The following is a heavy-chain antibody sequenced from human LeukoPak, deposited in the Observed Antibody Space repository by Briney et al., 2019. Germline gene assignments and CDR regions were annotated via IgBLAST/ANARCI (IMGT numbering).Heavy chain of an antibody. CDR3: AKKWGGCSSTSCYTIGNWFDP. CDR1: GYTFTSYD. J-gene: IGHJ5*02. Sequence: GASVKVSCKASGYTFTSYDINWVRQATGQGLEWMGWMNPNSGNTGYAQKFQGRVTMTRNTSISTAYMELSSLRSEDTAVYYCAKKWGGCSSTSCYTIGNWFDPWGQGTLVTVSS. D-gene: IGHD2-2*02. V-gene: IGHV1-8*01. CDR2: MNPNSGNT.